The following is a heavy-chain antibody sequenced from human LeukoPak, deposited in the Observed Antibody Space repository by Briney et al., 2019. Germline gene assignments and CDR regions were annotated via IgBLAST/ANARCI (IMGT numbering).Heavy chain of an antibody. CDR2: ISYDGSNR. D-gene: IGHD2-21*02. CDR1: GFTFSDYG. Sequence: PGRSLRLSCAASGFTFSDYGIHLVRQAPGKGLEWVAVISYDGSNRYYADSVKGRFAISRDNSKKTLSVQMNSLRAEDTAVYYCAKARRTWGYCGGDCSNVHVFDIWGQGTLVTVSS. V-gene: IGHV3-30*18. J-gene: IGHJ4*02. CDR3: AKARRTWGYCGGDCSNVHVFDI.